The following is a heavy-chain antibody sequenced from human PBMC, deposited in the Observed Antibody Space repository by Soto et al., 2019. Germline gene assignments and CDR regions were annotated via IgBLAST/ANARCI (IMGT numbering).Heavy chain of an antibody. Sequence: QVQLQESGPGLVKPSQTLSLTCTVSGDSISSGGYYWSWIRQHPGKGLEWIGYIYYSGSTDYIPSLKSRITNPQDTPKNHFPRRLGFVSAAATAFYYWGGGGGYEDSYLSGFNYGGRGALVPFPS. CDR2: IYYSGST. J-gene: IGHJ4*02. CDR1: GDSISSGGYY. V-gene: IGHV4-31*03. CDR3: GGGGGYEDSYLSGFNY. D-gene: IGHD3-16*01.